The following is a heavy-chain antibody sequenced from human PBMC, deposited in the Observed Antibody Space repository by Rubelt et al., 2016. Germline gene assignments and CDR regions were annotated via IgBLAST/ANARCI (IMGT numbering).Heavy chain of an antibody. Sequence: QVQLVQSGAEVKKPGASVKVSCKASGYTFTSYAMHWVRQAPGQRLEWMGWINAGNGNTKYSQKFQRRVTITRDTSASTAYMDLSSLRSEDTAVYYCARDIYSGSYYGYWGQGTLVTVSS. CDR2: INAGNGNT. D-gene: IGHD1-26*01. CDR1: GYTFTSYA. CDR3: ARDIYSGSYYGY. V-gene: IGHV1-3*01. J-gene: IGHJ4*02.